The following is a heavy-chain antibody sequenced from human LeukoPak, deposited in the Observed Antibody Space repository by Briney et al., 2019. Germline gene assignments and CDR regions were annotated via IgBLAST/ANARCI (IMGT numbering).Heavy chain of an antibody. CDR2: IRYDGSDK. J-gene: IGHJ4*02. D-gene: IGHD3-9*01. CDR3: AKLQLYYDILTGPLVDH. Sequence: GGSLRLSCAASGFTFSRYGMHWVRQAPGKGLEWVAFIRYDGSDKYYAGSVKGRFTISRDNSKNTLYLQMNSLRAEDTAVYYCAKLQLYYDILTGPLVDHWGQGTLVSVSS. CDR1: GFTFSRYG. V-gene: IGHV3-30*02.